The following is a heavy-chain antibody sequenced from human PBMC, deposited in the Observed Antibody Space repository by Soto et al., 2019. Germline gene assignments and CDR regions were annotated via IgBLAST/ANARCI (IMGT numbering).Heavy chain of an antibody. CDR1: GFTFSSYS. J-gene: IGHJ4*02. Sequence: GSLRLSCAASGFTFSSYSMNWVRQAPGKGLEWVSSISSSSSYIYYADSVKGRFTISRDNAKNSLYLQMNSLRAEDTAVYYCARDLRISTRTPGYWGQGTLVTVSS. CDR3: ARDLRISTRTPGY. CDR2: ISSSSSYI. V-gene: IGHV3-21*01. D-gene: IGHD2-2*01.